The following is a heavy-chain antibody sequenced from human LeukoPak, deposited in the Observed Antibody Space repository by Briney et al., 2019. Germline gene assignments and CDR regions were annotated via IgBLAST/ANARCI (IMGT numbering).Heavy chain of an antibody. CDR1: GGSISSYY. Sequence: SETLSLTCTVSGGSISSYYWSWIRQPPGKGLEWIGYIYYSGSTNYNPSLKSRVTISVDTSKNQFSLKLSSVTAADTAVYYCARMYYYDSSGYFAFDIWGQGTMVTVSS. D-gene: IGHD3-22*01. J-gene: IGHJ3*02. CDR3: ARMYYYDSSGYFAFDI. V-gene: IGHV4-59*01. CDR2: IYYSGST.